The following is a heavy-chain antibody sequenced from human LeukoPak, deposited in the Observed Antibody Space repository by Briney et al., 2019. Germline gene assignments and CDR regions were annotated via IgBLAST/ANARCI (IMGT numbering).Heavy chain of an antibody. D-gene: IGHD3-10*01. CDR2: ISYSGST. J-gene: IGHJ4*02. Sequence: PSETLSLTCTVSGVSISRGGYYWVWIRQHPGKGLEWIGYISYSGSTHYNPSLKSRVTMSVDTSKNQFSLNLSFVTAADTAVYYCARDGSGSNGHFDYWGQGILATVS. CDR3: ARDGSGSNGHFDY. V-gene: IGHV4-31*03. CDR1: GVSISRGGYY.